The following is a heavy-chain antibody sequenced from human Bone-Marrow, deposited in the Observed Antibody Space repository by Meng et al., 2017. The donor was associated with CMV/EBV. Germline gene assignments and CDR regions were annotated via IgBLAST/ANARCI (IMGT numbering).Heavy chain of an antibody. CDR2: ISSSGSTI. D-gene: IGHD2-2*02. J-gene: IGHJ6*02. Sequence: GGSLRLSCAASGFTFSSYAMHWVRQAPGKGLEWVSYISSSGSTIYYADSVKGRFTISRDNAKNSLYLQMNSLRAEDTAVYYCARILYCSSTSCYTDYYYGMDVWGQGTTVTVSS. V-gene: IGHV3-48*04. CDR3: ARILYCSSTSCYTDYYYGMDV. CDR1: GFTFSSYA.